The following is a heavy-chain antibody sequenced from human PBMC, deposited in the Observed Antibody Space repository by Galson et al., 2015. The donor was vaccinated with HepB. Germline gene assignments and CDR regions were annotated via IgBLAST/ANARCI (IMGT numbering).Heavy chain of an antibody. J-gene: IGHJ3*01. CDR2: ISYDGSNK. Sequence: SLRLSCAASGFTFSSYGMHWVRQAPGKGLEWVAVISYDGSNKYYADSVKGRFTISRDNSKNTLYLQMDSLRAEDTAVYYCAKDPLGLWGQGTMVTVSS. D-gene: IGHD3-16*01. CDR1: GFTFSSYG. CDR3: AKDPLGL. V-gene: IGHV3-30*18.